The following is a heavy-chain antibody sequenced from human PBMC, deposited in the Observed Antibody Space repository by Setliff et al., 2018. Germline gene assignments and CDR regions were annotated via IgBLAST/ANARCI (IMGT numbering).Heavy chain of an antibody. V-gene: IGHV4-34*01. CDR3: ARDRQYCSSPTCYSSYFYYYGRDV. CDR2: IYHSGST. Sequence: PSETLSLTCAIYGQSFSDYYWSWVRQPPGKGLEWIGEIYHSGSTNYNPSLKSRVTISVDTSKNQFSLKLSSVTAADTAVYYCARDRQYCSSPTCYSSYFYYYGRDVWGQGTTVTVSS. D-gene: IGHD2-2*02. CDR1: GQSFSDYY. J-gene: IGHJ6*02.